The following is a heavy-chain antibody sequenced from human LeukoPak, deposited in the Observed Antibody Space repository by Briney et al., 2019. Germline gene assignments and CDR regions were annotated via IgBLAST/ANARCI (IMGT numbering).Heavy chain of an antibody. J-gene: IGHJ5*02. CDR1: GDSISSYY. CDR3: ARVRHGWLDP. V-gene: IGHV4-59*01. D-gene: IGHD3-16*01. CDR2: IYYTGST. Sequence: SETLSLTCNVSGDSISSYYWSWIRQPPGKGLEWIGYIYYTGSTNYNPPLKSRVTISVDTSKNQFSLKLGSVTAADTAVYYCARVRHGWLDPWGQGTLVTVSS.